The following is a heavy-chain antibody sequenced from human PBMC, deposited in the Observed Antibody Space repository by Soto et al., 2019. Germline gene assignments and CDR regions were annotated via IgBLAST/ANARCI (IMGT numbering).Heavy chain of an antibody. CDR3: ARDTDGSGSPYYYYGMDV. Sequence: PSETLSLTCTVSGGSISSNDYYWSWIRQPPWKGLEYIGYIFYSGSTYYNPSLKTRVIMSVDTSKNQFSLNLSSVSAADTAMYYCARDTDGSGSPYYYYGMDVWGQGXTVTVYS. V-gene: IGHV4-30-4*01. CDR1: GGSISSNDYY. D-gene: IGHD3-10*01. J-gene: IGHJ6*02. CDR2: IFYSGST.